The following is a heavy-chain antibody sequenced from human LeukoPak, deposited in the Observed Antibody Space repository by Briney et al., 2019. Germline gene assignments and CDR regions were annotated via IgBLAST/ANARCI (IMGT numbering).Heavy chain of an antibody. Sequence: SETLSLTCTVSGYSISSCYYWGWVRQPPGKGLEWIGSIYHSGSTYYNPSLKSRVTISVDTSKNQFSLKLSSVTAADTAVYYCARPVVAATNTFDPWGQGTLVTVSS. CDR2: IYHSGST. J-gene: IGHJ5*02. D-gene: IGHD2-15*01. V-gene: IGHV4-38-2*02. CDR3: ARPVVAATNTFDP. CDR1: GYSISSCYY.